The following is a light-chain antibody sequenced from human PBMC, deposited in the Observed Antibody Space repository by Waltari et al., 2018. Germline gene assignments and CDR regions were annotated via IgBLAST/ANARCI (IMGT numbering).Light chain of an antibody. Sequence: QSALTQPPSAPGSPRQSLTSSCTATSRAAGGNNFVSWYQQHPGKAPKVIISEVTKRPSGVPDRFSGSKSGNTASLTVSGLQTEDEADYYCCSYAGSDTPYVFGTGTTVTVL. CDR3: CSYAGSDTPYV. CDR1: SRAAGGNNF. V-gene: IGLV2-8*01. J-gene: IGLJ1*01. CDR2: EVT.